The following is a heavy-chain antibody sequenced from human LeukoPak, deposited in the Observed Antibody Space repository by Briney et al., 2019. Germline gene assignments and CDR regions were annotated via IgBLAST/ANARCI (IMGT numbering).Heavy chain of an antibody. CDR2: ISAYNGNT. CDR3: ARIYYNGGICFWADN. J-gene: IGHJ1*01. V-gene: IGHV1-18*01. CDR1: GYTFTSYG. D-gene: IGHD2-15*01. Sequence: ASVKVSCKASGYTFTSYGISWVRQAPGQGLEWMGWISAYNGNTNYAQKFQGRVTISVDTSRNQFSLRLSSVTAADTAVYYCARIYYNGGICFWADNWGQGTLVTVAS.